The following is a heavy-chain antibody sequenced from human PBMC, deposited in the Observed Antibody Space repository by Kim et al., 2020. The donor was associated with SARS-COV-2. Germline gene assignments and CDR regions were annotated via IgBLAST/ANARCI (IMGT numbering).Heavy chain of an antibody. Sequence: SETLSLTYTVSGGSISTYYWNWIRQPPGKGLEWIGYIYYSGSTNYNPSLNSRVTISVDTSKNQFSLNLRSVTAADTAVYYCARGDGYTPYWGQGTLVTVS. V-gene: IGHV4-59*01. J-gene: IGHJ4*02. CDR3: ARGDGYTPY. D-gene: IGHD5-12*01. CDR2: IYYSGST. CDR1: GGSISTYY.